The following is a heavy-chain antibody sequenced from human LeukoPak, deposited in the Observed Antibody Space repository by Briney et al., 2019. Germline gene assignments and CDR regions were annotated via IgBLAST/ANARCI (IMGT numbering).Heavy chain of an antibody. CDR2: ISGSGGST. V-gene: IGHV3-23*01. CDR3: GKSAGGFWEVLGLLFGPCDY. CDR1: GFTFSTYV. D-gene: IGHD2/OR15-2a*01. J-gene: IGHJ4*02. Sequence: GGSLRLSCAASGFTFSTYVMTWVRQAPGKGLEWVSVISGSGGSTNYADSVKGRFTISRDNSNSILYMQMNSLRAEDTGVYYCGKSAGGFWEVLGLLFGPCDYWGQGALVTVSS.